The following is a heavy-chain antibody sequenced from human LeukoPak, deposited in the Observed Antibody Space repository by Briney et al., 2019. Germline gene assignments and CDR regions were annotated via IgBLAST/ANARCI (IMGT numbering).Heavy chain of an antibody. Sequence: PAGSLRLSCAASGFTFTRVWMSWVRQAPGKGLEWVANIKTDGSDKYYADSVKGRCTISRDNAKNSLYLQMNGLGVEDTAVYYCANYDFWSGYSFGTWGQGTLVTVSS. J-gene: IGHJ5*02. V-gene: IGHV3-7*01. D-gene: IGHD3-3*01. CDR2: IKTDGSDK. CDR3: ANYDFWSGYSFGT. CDR1: GFTFTRVW.